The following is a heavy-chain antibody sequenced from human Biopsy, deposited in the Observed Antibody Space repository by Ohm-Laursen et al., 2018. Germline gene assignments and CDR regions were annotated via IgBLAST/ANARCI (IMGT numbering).Heavy chain of an antibody. D-gene: IGHD3-9*01. CDR2: NIPILGTG. J-gene: IGHJ1*01. V-gene: IGHV1-69*06. CDR1: GGTFSNNG. Sequence: GASVKVSCKVPGGTFSNNGVNWVRQAPGQGLEWLGGNIPILGTGNYAQKFQDRVTVAADTSTSTATMELRSLRSDDTAVYYCATKLTGYFHHWGQGTLVIVSS. CDR3: ATKLTGYFHH.